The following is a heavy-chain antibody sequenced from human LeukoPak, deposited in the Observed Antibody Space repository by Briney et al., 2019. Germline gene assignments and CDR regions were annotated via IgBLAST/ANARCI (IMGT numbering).Heavy chain of an antibody. D-gene: IGHD5-18*01. CDR2: IYSGGST. CDR3: ARVRGYSDWYFDL. J-gene: IGHJ2*01. Sequence: GGSLRLSCAASGFSVNNIYMSWVRQAPGRGLEWVSIIYSGGSTYYPDSVKGRFTISRDNSKNTLSLQMSSLRAVDTAVYYCARVRGYSDWYFDLWGRGTMVTVSS. V-gene: IGHV3-53*01. CDR1: GFSVNNIY.